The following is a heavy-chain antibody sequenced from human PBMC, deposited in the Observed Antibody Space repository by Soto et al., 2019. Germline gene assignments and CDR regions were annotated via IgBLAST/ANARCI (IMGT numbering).Heavy chain of an antibody. J-gene: IGHJ4*02. CDR1: GDSFTTNW. V-gene: IGHV5-51*01. CDR3: ARQRRLWGPDY. D-gene: IGHD2-21*01. CDR2: IYPGDSDT. Sequence: GESLKNWCKSSGDSFTTNWIGWGRQMPGKGLEWMGIIYPGDSDTRYSPSFQGQVTISAHKSISTAYLQWSSQRASDTASYYCARQRRLWGPDYWGQGTLVTV.